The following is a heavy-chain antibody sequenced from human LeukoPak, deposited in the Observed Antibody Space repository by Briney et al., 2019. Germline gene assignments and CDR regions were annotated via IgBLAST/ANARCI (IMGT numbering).Heavy chain of an antibody. J-gene: IGHJ5*02. D-gene: IGHD6-19*01. V-gene: IGHV4-34*01. CDR2: INHSGST. CDR1: GGSFSGYY. Sequence: PSETLSLTCAVYGGSFSGYYWSWIRQPPGKGLEWIGEINHSGSTSYNPSLKSRVTISVDTSKNQFSLKLGSVTAADTAVYYCARGLSGYSSRNWFDPWGQGTLVTVSS. CDR3: ARGLSGYSSRNWFDP.